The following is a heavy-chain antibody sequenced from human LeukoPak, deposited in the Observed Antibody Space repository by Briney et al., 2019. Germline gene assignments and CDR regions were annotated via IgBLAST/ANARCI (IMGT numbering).Heavy chain of an antibody. Sequence: GGSLRLSCAASGFTVSSNYMSWVRQAPGKGLEWVSVIYSGGSTYYADSVKGRFTISRDNSKNTLYLQMNSLRAEDTAVYYCARAKDYYDTTGRRWHFDLWGRGTLVTVSS. V-gene: IGHV3-53*01. CDR3: ARAKDYYDTTGRRWHFDL. CDR1: GFTVSSNY. J-gene: IGHJ2*01. CDR2: IYSGGST. D-gene: IGHD3-22*01.